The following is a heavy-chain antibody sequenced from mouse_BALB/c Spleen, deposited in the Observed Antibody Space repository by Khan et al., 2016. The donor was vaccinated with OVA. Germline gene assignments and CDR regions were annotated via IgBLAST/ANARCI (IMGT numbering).Heavy chain of an antibody. J-gene: IGHJ2*01. CDR1: GYTFTTYW. Sequence: QVQLQQSGTELVKPGAPVKLSCKASGYTFTTYWMNWMKQRPGRGLEWVGRIDPSDSETHYNQKFMDKATLTEDKSSSTAYIQFSSLTSEDSAVYYCARSPRYGSYYFDFWGQGTTLTVSS. V-gene: IGHV1-69*02. CDR2: IDPSDSET. D-gene: IGHD1-2*01. CDR3: ARSPRYGSYYFDF.